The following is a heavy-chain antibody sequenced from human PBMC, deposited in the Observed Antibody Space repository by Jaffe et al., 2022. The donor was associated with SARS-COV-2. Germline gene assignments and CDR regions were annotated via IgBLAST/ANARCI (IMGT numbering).Heavy chain of an antibody. D-gene: IGHD1-26*01. V-gene: IGHV3-30*04. CDR3: ARDRQVYIVGAQFDC. J-gene: IGHJ4*02. Sequence: QVQLVESGGGVVQSGRSLRLSCAASGFTFSDYAMHWVRQAPGKGLEWVAVVVYDGINAYYTDSVKDRFTISRDNSKNTLYLQMNSLRTEDTAVYYCARDRQVYIVGAQFDCWGQGTLVTVSS. CDR1: GFTFSDYA. CDR2: VVYDGINA.